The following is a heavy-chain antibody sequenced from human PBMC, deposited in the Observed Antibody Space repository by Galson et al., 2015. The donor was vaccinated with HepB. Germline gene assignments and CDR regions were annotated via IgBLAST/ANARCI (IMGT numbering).Heavy chain of an antibody. V-gene: IGHV4-34*01. CDR3: VRGEREAGTTKNAWWFDP. CDR1: GGSFSGYY. CDR2: INHSGST. J-gene: IGHJ5*02. D-gene: IGHD6-19*01. Sequence: ETLSLTCAVYGGSFSGYYWSWIRQPPGKGLEWIGEINHSGSTNYNPSLKSRVTISVDTSKNQLSLKLSSVAAADTAVYYCVRGEREAGTTKNAWWFDPWGQGTLVTVSS.